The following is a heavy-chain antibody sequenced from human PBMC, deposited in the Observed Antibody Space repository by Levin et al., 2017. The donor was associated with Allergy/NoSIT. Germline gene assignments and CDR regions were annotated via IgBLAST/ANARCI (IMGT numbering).Heavy chain of an antibody. J-gene: IGHJ3*02. D-gene: IGHD3-10*02. Sequence: ASVKVSCKVSGYTLTELSMHWVRQAPGKGLEWMGGFDPEDGETIYAQKFQGRVTMTEDTSTDTAYMELSSLRSEDTAVYYCATVRISRFGENLDAFDIWGQGTMVTVSS. CDR2: FDPEDGET. CDR3: ATVRISRFGENLDAFDI. CDR1: GYTLTELS. V-gene: IGHV1-24*01.